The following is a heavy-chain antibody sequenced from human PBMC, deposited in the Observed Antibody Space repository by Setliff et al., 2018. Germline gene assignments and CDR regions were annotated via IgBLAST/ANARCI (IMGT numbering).Heavy chain of an antibody. Sequence: SETLSLTCTVSGGSLSSYFWSWVRQPAGKVLEWIGRIYTSGSTNYNPSLKSRVTMSIDTSKNQFSLKLTSVTAADTAVYYCARDHLVGYDSRGYFPWGQVTLVTVSS. CDR3: ARDHLVGYDSRGYFP. CDR1: GGSLSSYF. V-gene: IGHV4-4*07. J-gene: IGHJ5*02. D-gene: IGHD3-22*01. CDR2: IYTSGST.